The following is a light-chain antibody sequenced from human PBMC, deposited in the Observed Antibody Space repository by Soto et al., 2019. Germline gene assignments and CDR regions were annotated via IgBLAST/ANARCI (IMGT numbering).Light chain of an antibody. CDR1: QSVSSY. CDR3: QQRSNWPPWT. V-gene: IGKV3-11*01. Sequence: EIVLTQSPATLSLSPGERATLSCRASQSVSSYLAWYQQKPGQAPRLLIYDASNRATGIPARFSGSGSGTYFTRTISSLEPEDFAVYYCQQRSNWPPWTFGQGTKVEI. J-gene: IGKJ1*01. CDR2: DAS.